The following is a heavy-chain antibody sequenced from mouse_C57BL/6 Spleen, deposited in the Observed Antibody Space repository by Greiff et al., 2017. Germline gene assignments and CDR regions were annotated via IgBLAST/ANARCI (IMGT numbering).Heavy chain of an antibody. Sequence: EVQLQQSGPELVKPGASVKMSCKASGYTFTDYNMHWVKQSHGKSLEWIGYINPYNGGTSYNQKFKGKATLTVNKSSSTAYLGLRSLTSEDSTVYNCARYVGYDSSWDYFDYWGQGTTLTVSS. CDR3: ARYVGYDSSWDYFDY. CDR1: GYTFTDYN. D-gene: IGHD1-1*01. J-gene: IGHJ2*01. V-gene: IGHV1-22*01. CDR2: INPYNGGT.